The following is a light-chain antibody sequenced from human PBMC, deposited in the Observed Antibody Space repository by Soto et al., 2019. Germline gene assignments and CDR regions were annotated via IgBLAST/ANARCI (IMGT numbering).Light chain of an antibody. CDR2: DAS. Sequence: EIVLTQSPAALSLSPGERATLSCRASQRVSSYLAWYQQKPGQAPRLLIYDASNRATGLPARFSGSGSGTDFTLTISSLEPEDFAVYYCQQHFTSLTFGGGTKVEIK. V-gene: IGKV3-11*01. J-gene: IGKJ4*01. CDR3: QQHFTSLT. CDR1: QRVSSY.